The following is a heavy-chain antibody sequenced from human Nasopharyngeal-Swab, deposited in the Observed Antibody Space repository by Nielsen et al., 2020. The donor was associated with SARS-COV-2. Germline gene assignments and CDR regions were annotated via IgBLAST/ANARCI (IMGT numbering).Heavy chain of an antibody. Sequence: WIRQPPGKGLEWIGSIYYSGSTYYNASLKSRVTISVDTSKNQFPLKLSSVTAADTAVYYCARLSGLFDYWSQGTLVTVSS. J-gene: IGHJ4*02. V-gene: IGHV4-39*01. D-gene: IGHD6-19*01. CDR3: ARLSGLFDY. CDR2: IYYSGST.